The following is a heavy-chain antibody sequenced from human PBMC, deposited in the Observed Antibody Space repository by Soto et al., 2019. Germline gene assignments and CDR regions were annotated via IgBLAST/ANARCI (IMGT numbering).Heavy chain of an antibody. CDR1: GYTFTGYY. Sequence: GASVKVSCKASGYTFTGYYMHWVRQAPGQGLEWMGWINPNSGGTNYAQKFQGWVTMTRDTSISTAYMELSRLRSDDTAVYYCARGYCSGGSCYKHYYYGMDVWGQGTTVTVSS. J-gene: IGHJ6*02. CDR3: ARGYCSGGSCYKHYYYGMDV. D-gene: IGHD2-15*01. V-gene: IGHV1-2*04. CDR2: INPNSGGT.